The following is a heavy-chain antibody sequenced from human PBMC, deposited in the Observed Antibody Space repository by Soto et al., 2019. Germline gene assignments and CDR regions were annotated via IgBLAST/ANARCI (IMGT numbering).Heavy chain of an antibody. CDR2: ISVSSSTI. CDR3: ARDSGFVVVPGLYENYYGMDV. Sequence: PGGSLRLSCAASGFTFNTYNMNWVRQAPGKGLEWVSYISVSSSTIYYTDSVKGRFTISRDNAKNSLYLQMNSLRDEDTAVYYCARDSGFVVVPGLYENYYGMDVWGQETTVTVSS. D-gene: IGHD2-2*01. CDR1: GFTFNTYN. J-gene: IGHJ6*02. V-gene: IGHV3-48*02.